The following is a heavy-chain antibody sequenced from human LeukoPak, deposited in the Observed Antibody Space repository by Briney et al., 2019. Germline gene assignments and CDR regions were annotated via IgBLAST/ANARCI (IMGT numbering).Heavy chain of an antibody. D-gene: IGHD2-2*01. V-gene: IGHV4-61*02. Sequence: PSETLSLTCTVSGGSISSGSYYWSWIRQPAGKGLEWIGRIYTSGSTNYNPSLKSRVTISVDTSKNQFSLKLSSVTAADTAVYYCARVYCSSTSCLYYFDYWGQGTLVTVSS. CDR3: ARVYCSSTSCLYYFDY. CDR1: GGSISSGSYY. J-gene: IGHJ4*02. CDR2: IYTSGST.